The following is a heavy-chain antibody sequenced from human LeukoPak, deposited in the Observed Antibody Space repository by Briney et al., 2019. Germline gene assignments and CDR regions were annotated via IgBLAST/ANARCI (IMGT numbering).Heavy chain of an antibody. J-gene: IGHJ4*02. Sequence: SETLSLTCTVSGGSMSKSSYYWAWIRQPPGRGPEWIGSIDASGSTYYNPSLKSRLTISVDTSKNQFSLRLRFVTAADTAVYYCAKIGMATLFDYWGQGILITVSS. D-gene: IGHD5-24*01. CDR2: IDASGST. CDR3: AKIGMATLFDY. CDR1: GGSMSKSSYY. V-gene: IGHV4-39*01.